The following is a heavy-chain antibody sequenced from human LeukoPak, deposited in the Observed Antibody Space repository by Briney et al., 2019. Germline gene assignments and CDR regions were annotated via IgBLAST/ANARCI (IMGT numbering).Heavy chain of an antibody. CDR3: ARGSSGWYGVQFDY. D-gene: IGHD6-19*01. CDR1: GFTFSSYS. Sequence: GGSLRPSCAASGFTFSSYSMNWVRQAPGKGLEWVSYISSSSSTIYYADSVKGRFTISRDNAKNSLYLQMNSLRAEDTAVYYCARGSSGWYGVQFDYWGQGTLVTVSS. CDR2: ISSSSSTI. V-gene: IGHV3-48*01. J-gene: IGHJ4*02.